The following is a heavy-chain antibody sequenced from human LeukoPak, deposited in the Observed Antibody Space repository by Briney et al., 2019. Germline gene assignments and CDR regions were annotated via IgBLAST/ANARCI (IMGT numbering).Heavy chain of an antibody. J-gene: IGHJ6*02. CDR3: AREGRYSKGNYYGMDV. CDR2: INPSGGST. Sequence: GASVKVSCKASGYTFTSYYMHWVRQAPGQGLEWMGIINPSGGSTSYAQKFQGRVTMTRDTSTSTVYMELSSLRSEDTAVYYCAREGRYSKGNYYGMDVWGQGTTATVSS. D-gene: IGHD4-11*01. CDR1: GYTFTSYY. V-gene: IGHV1-46*01.